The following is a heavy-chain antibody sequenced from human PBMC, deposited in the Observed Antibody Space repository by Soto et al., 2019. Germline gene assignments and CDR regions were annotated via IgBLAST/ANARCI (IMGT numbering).Heavy chain of an antibody. D-gene: IGHD2-21*01. J-gene: IGHJ6*02. V-gene: IGHV4-31*03. CDR2: IYYSGST. CDR1: GGSISSGGYY. CDR3: AASCVGCGGFNYYGMDV. Sequence: QVQLQESGPGLVKPSQTLSLTCTVSGGSISSGGYYWSWIRQHPGKGLEWIGYIYYSGSTYYNPSPNGRVTLSVDTSKTQFSLKLSSVTAADTAVYYCAASCVGCGGFNYYGMDVWGQGTTVTVSS.